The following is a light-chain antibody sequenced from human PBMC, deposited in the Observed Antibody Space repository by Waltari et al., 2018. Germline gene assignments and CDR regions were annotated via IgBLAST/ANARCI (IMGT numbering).Light chain of an antibody. CDR2: DVT. V-gene: IGLV2-14*03. Sequence: GTSSDIGAYNYVSWYQQNPGQAPKLIIYDVTKRPSGVSDRFSGSKSGKKASLTISGLPAEDESDYYCSSYTASSAFWVFGG. CDR3: SSYTASSAFWV. CDR1: SSDIGAYNY. J-gene: IGLJ3*02.